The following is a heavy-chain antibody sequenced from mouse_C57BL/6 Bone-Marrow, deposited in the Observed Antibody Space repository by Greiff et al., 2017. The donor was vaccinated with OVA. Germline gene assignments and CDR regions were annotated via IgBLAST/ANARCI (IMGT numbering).Heavy chain of an antibody. Sequence: VQLKESGPELVKPGASVKISCKASGYSFTGYYMNWVKQSPEKSLEWIGEINPSTGGTTYNQKFKAKATLTVDKSSSTAYMQLKSLTSEDSAVYYCASITKGPNFDYWGQGTTLTVSS. V-gene: IGHV1-42*01. D-gene: IGHD1-3*01. CDR3: ASITKGPNFDY. J-gene: IGHJ2*01. CDR2: INPSTGGT. CDR1: GYSFTGYY.